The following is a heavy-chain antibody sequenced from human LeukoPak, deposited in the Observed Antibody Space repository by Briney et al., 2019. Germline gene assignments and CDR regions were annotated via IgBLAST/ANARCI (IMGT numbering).Heavy chain of an antibody. CDR1: GGSFSGYY. CDR2: INHRGST. J-gene: IGHJ3*02. V-gene: IGHV4-34*01. D-gene: IGHD3-22*01. CDR3: ARGQYGLPYYYDSSGYYALGAFDI. Sequence: PSETLSLTCAVYGGSFSGYYWSWIRQPPGKGLEWIGEINHRGSTNYNPSLKSRVTISVDTSKNQFSLKLSSVTAADTAVYYCARGQYGLPYYYDSSGYYALGAFDIWGQGTMVTVSS.